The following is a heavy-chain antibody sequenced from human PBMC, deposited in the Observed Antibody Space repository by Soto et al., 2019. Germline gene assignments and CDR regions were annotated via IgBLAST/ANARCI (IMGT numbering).Heavy chain of an antibody. J-gene: IGHJ3*02. D-gene: IGHD1-1*01. CDR3: AKRNPTACYAFDI. Sequence: QLLESGGGLIQPGGSLRLSCAASGFTFSSYAMTWVRQAPGKGLQWVSTISAGGVATYYADSVKGRFTISSDIPKNTLFLQMNSLRAEDTAVYYCAKRNPTACYAFDIWGQGTMVAVSS. CDR1: GFTFSSYA. CDR2: ISAGGVAT. V-gene: IGHV3-23*01.